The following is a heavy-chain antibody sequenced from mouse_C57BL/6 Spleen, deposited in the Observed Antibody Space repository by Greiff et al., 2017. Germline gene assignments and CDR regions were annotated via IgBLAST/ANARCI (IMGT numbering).Heavy chain of an antibody. Sequence: VQLQQSGAALARPGASVKLSCKASGYTFTSSGISWVKQSTGQGLDWIGEIYPRSGNIYYNEKFKGKATLTADKSCSTAYMELRSLTSEDSAVYFCARRGTTPVGTMDYWGQGNSGTVSS. CDR2: IYPRSGNI. J-gene: IGHJ4*01. CDR3: ARRGTTPVGTMDY. V-gene: IGHV1-81*01. CDR1: GYTFTSSG. D-gene: IGHD2-14*01.